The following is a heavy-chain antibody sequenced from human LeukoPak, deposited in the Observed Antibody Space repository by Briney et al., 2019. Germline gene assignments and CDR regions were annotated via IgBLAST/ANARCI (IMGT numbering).Heavy chain of an antibody. CDR3: ARATVVSPNY. CDR1: GGSISSSSYN. D-gene: IGHD4-23*01. V-gene: IGHV3-11*01. CDR2: ISSSGSTI. J-gene: IGHJ4*02. Sequence: NPSETLSLTCTVSGGSISSSSYNWAWIRQAPGKGLEWVSYISSSGSTIYYADSVKGRFTISRDNAKNSLYLQMNSLRAEDTAVYYCARATVVSPNYWGQGTLVTVSS.